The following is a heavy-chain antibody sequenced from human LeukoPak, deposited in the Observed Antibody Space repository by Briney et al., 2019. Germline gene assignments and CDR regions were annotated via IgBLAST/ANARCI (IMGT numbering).Heavy chain of an antibody. CDR1: GFTFSSYA. J-gene: IGHJ4*02. CDR2: ISGSGGST. Sequence: GGSLRLSCAASGFTFSSYAMSWVRQAPGKGLEWVSAISGSGGSTYYADSVKGRFTISRDNSKNTLYLQMNNLRAEDTAVYYSAKDYSYGSGSTPPRLDYWGQGTLVTVSS. D-gene: IGHD3-10*01. CDR3: AKDYSYGSGSTPPRLDY. V-gene: IGHV3-23*01.